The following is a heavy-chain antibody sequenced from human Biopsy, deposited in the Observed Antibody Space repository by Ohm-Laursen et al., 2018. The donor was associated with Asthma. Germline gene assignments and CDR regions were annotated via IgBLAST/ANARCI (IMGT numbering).Heavy chain of an antibody. J-gene: IGHJ3*02. CDR1: GYTFISSG. D-gene: IGHD3-3*01. CDR2: INVGNGNT. CDR3: ARTYYDFLAWQVSDAFAM. V-gene: IGHV1-3*01. Sequence: ASVKVSCTASGYTFISSGIHWVSQAPGQRLEWMGWINVGNGNTKHSQKFQGRVTISRDTSASTAYMDLSSQRSEDTAVYYCARTYYDFLAWQVSDAFAMWGQGTMVTVSS.